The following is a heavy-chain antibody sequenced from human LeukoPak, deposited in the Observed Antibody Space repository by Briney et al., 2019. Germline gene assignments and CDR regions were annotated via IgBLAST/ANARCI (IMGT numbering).Heavy chain of an antibody. Sequence: GGSLRLSCAASGFTFSSYSMNWVRQAPGKGGEWVSSISSSSSYISYAYSVKGRFTISRDNAKNSLYLQMNSLRAEDTAVYYCARADRDSSSWYNWFDPWGQGTLVTVSS. CDR1: GFTFSSYS. D-gene: IGHD6-13*01. CDR3: ARADRDSSSWYNWFDP. J-gene: IGHJ5*02. CDR2: ISSSSSYI. V-gene: IGHV3-21*01.